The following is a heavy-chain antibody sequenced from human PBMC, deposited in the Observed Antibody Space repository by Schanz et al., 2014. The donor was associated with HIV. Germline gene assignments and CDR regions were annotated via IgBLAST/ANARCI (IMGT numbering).Heavy chain of an antibody. CDR2: IDHTGTT. D-gene: IGHD6-19*01. V-gene: IGHV3-53*01. CDR1: GFSATNYY. J-gene: IGHJ1*01. Sequence: EVQLLESGGGLIQPGGSLRLSCAASGFSATNYYISWVRQAPGKGLEWVSLIDHTGTTYYADSAKGRFTISRDNSKNTLYLQMHSLRAEDTAVYYCAKDPYQGSSGWLDWGQGTLVTVSS. CDR3: AKDPYQGSSGWLD.